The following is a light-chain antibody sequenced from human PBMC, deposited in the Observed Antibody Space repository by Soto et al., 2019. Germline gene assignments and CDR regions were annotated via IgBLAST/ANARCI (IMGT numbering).Light chain of an antibody. CDR3: QQYGSSPH. J-gene: IGKJ4*01. Sequence: EFVLTQSPGTLSLSPGERATLSCRASQTVRNNYLAWYQQKPGQAPRLLIYDASSRATGIPDRFSGGGSGTDFTLTISRLEPEDFAVYYCQQYGSSPHFGGGTKVDIK. V-gene: IGKV3-20*01. CDR2: DAS. CDR1: QTVRNNY.